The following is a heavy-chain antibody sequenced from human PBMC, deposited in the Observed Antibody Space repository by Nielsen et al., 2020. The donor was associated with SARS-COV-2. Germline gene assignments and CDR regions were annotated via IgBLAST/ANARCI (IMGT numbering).Heavy chain of an antibody. V-gene: IGHV3-11*06. Sequence: GESLKISCAASGFTFSDYYMSWIRQAPGKGLEWVSYISSSSSYTNYADSVKGRFTISRDNAKNSLYLQMNSLRAEDTAVYYCASYGSGLGTNWFDPWGQGTLVTVSS. CDR3: ASYGSGLGTNWFDP. J-gene: IGHJ5*02. CDR1: GFTFSDYY. CDR2: ISSSSSYT. D-gene: IGHD3-10*01.